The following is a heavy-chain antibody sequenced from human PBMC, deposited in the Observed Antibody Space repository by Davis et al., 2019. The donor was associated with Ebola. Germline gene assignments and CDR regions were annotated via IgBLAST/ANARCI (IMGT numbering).Heavy chain of an antibody. D-gene: IGHD3-10*01. V-gene: IGHV3-33*03. CDR2: IWYDGSNK. CDR1: GFTFSSYG. CDR3: VRPGSGSYTPDFDY. Sequence: GGSLRLSCAASGFTFSSYGIHWVRQAPGKGLEWVAVIWYDGSNKYYADSVRGRFTISRDNIKKFLYLQMTSLRTEDTAFYYCVRPGSGSYTPDFDYWGQGTLVTVSS. J-gene: IGHJ4*02.